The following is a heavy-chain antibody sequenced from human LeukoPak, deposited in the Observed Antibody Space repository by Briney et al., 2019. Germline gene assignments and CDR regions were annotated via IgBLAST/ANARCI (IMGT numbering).Heavy chain of an antibody. Sequence: PGGSLRLSCAASGFTFSSYSMNWVRQAPGKGLEWVPSISSSSSYIYYADSVKGRFTISRDNAKNSLYLQMNSLRAEDTAVYYCARRRKRDGYNSYYMDVWGKGTTVTVSS. CDR2: ISSSSSYI. D-gene: IGHD5-24*01. J-gene: IGHJ6*03. CDR3: ARRRKRDGYNSYYMDV. V-gene: IGHV3-21*01. CDR1: GFTFSSYS.